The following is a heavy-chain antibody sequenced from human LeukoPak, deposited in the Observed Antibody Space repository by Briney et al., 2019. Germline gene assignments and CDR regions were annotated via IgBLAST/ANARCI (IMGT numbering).Heavy chain of an antibody. CDR2: ISSSSSYS. V-gene: IGHV3-11*05. CDR3: ARALYCSGGTCYFALYFDL. J-gene: IGHJ2*01. D-gene: IGHD2-15*01. Sequence: GGSLRLSCAASGFTLSDYYMSWIRQAPGKGLDWVSYISSSSSYSNYADSVKGRFTISRDNAKNSLYLQVNSLRAEDTAVYYCARALYCSGGTCYFALYFDLWGRGTLVTVSS. CDR1: GFTLSDYY.